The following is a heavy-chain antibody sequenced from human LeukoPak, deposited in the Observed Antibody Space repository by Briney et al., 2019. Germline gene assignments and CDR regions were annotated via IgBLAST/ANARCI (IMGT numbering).Heavy chain of an antibody. V-gene: IGHV3-30*04. CDR1: GFTFSSYA. J-gene: IGHJ6*03. D-gene: IGHD3-10*01. CDR3: AKVYVGAGSDYYYMDV. Sequence: GGSLRLSCAASGFTFSSYAMHWVRQAPGKGLEWVAGIIYDGTNKYQADSVKGRFTISRDNSKNTLYLQMNSLRAEDTAVYYCAKVYVGAGSDYYYMDVWGKGTTVTVSS. CDR2: IIYDGTNK.